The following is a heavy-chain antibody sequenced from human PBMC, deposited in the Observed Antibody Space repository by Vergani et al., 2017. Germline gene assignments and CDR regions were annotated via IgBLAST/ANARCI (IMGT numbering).Heavy chain of an antibody. CDR2: IWYDGSNK. V-gene: IGHV3-33*01. J-gene: IGHJ4*02. CDR3: ASLLEYSSSSPG. D-gene: IGHD6-6*01. Sequence: QVQLVESGGGVVQPGTSLRLSCAASGFTFSSYGMHWVRQAPGKGLEWVAVIWYDGSNKYYADSVKGRFTISRDNSKNTLYLQMNSLRAEDTAVYYCASLLEYSSSSPGWGQGTLVTVSS. CDR1: GFTFSSYG.